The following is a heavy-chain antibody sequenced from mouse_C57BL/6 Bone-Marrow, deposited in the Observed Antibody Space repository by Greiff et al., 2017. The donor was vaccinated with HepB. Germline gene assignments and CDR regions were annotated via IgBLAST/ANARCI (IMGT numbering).Heavy chain of an antibody. D-gene: IGHD1-1*01. Sequence: QVQLQQSGAELARPGASVKLSCKASGYTFPSYGISWVKQRTGQGLEWIGEIYPRSGNTYYNEKFKGKATLTADKSSSTAYMELRSLTSEDSAVYFCARERILITTVGYGYFDVWGTGTTVTVSS. V-gene: IGHV1-81*01. CDR2: IYPRSGNT. CDR1: GYTFPSYG. CDR3: ARERILITTVGYGYFDV. J-gene: IGHJ1*03.